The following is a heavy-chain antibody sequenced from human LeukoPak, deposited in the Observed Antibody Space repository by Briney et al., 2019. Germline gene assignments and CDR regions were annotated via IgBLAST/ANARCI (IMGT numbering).Heavy chain of an antibody. CDR2: INHSGST. CDR3: ARAGGDGYNYDY. D-gene: IGHD5-24*01. CDR1: GGSFSGYY. J-gene: IGHJ4*02. Sequence: SETLSLTCAVYGGSFSGYYWSWIRQPPGKGLEWIGEINHSGSTNYNPSLKSRVTISVDTSKNQFSLKLSSVTAADTAVYYCARAGGDGYNYDYGGQGTLVTVSS. V-gene: IGHV4-34*01.